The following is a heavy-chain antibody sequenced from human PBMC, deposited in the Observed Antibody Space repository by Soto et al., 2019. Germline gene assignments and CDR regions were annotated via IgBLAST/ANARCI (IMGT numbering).Heavy chain of an antibody. CDR3: AKEMPLGGILGAEPLDY. Sequence: DVQLLESGGGLVQPGGSLRLSCAASGFTFNNYAMTLIRQAPGKGLEWVATVSDSGETSLSADSVKGRFTISRDNFRKTLYLQMNRLRPEDTATYYWAKEMPLGGILGAEPLDYWGQGTLVTVSS. CDR2: VSDSGETS. J-gene: IGHJ4*02. CDR1: GFTFNNYA. V-gene: IGHV3-23*01. D-gene: IGHD1-26*01.